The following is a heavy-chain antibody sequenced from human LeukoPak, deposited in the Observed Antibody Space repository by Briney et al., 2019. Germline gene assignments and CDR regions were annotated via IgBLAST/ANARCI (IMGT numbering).Heavy chain of an antibody. Sequence: SETLSLTCAVYGGSFSGYYWSWIRQPPGKGLEWIGEINHSGSINYNPSLKSRVTISVDTSKNQFSLKLSSVTAADTAVYYCARGRYNWNVIYYFDYWGQGTLVTVSS. CDR2: INHSGSI. CDR3: ARGRYNWNVIYYFDY. J-gene: IGHJ4*02. V-gene: IGHV4-34*01. CDR1: GGSFSGYY. D-gene: IGHD1-20*01.